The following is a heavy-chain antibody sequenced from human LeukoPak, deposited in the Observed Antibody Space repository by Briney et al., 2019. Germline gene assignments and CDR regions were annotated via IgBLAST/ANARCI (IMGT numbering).Heavy chain of an antibody. CDR3: AREGYGDYSDY. D-gene: IGHD4-17*01. J-gene: IGHJ4*02. CDR2: IYHSGST. Sequence: SRTLSLTCAVSGASINSADSSWSWIRQPPGKGLEWIGYIYHSGSTYYNPSLKSRVTISVDRSKNQFSLKLSSVTAADTAVYYCAREGYGDYSDYWGQGTLVTVSS. V-gene: IGHV4-30-2*01. CDR1: GASINSADSS.